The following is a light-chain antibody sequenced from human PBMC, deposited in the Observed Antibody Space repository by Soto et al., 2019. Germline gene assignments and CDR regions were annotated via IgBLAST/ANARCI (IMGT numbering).Light chain of an antibody. CDR3: SSYAGSNYPYV. Sequence: QSALTQPASVSGSPGQSITISCTGTSSDVGIYNYVSWYQQHPGKAPKLMIYQVTNRPSGVSNRFSGSKSGNTASLTISGLQAEDEGDYYCSSYAGSNYPYVFGTGTKVTVL. J-gene: IGLJ1*01. CDR2: QVT. CDR1: SSDVGIYNY. V-gene: IGLV2-14*01.